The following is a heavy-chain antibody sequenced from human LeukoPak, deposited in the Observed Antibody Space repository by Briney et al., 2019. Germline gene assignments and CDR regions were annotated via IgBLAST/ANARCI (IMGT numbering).Heavy chain of an antibody. Sequence: GGSLRLSCAASGFTFSSYAMSWVRQAPGKGLEWVSGISDSGGSTYYADSVKGRFTISRDNSKNTMSLQMNSLRAEDTAVYYCAKDRVGSSTSSNWFDPWGQGTLVAVSS. CDR3: AKDRVGSSTSSNWFDP. CDR2: ISDSGGST. J-gene: IGHJ5*02. CDR1: GFTFSSYA. D-gene: IGHD2-2*01. V-gene: IGHV3-23*01.